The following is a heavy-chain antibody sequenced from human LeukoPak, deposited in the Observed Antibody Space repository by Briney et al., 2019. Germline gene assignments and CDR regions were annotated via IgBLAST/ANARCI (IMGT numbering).Heavy chain of an antibody. CDR2: INHSGST. D-gene: IGHD1-26*01. J-gene: IGHJ4*02. V-gene: IGHV4-34*01. CDR3: ARAHEWELPSPPYYFDY. Sequence: SETLSLTCAVYGGSFSSYSSSWIRQPPGKGLEWIGEINHSGSTKYNPSLQSRVTISIDTSKNQFSLRLTSVTAADTAVYYCARAHEWELPSPPYYFDYWGQGTLVTVSS. CDR1: GGSFSSYS.